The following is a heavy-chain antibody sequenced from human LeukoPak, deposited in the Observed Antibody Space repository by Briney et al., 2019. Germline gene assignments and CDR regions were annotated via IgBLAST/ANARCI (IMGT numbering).Heavy chain of an antibody. D-gene: IGHD5-24*01. J-gene: IGHJ3*02. Sequence: ASVKVSCXASGYTFTTYDISWVRQALGQGLEWMGWISTYNGNTNYPQKLQGRVTMTTDTSTSTAYMELRSLRSDDTAVYYCARERRDDYNWDASHIWGQGTMVTVSS. CDR3: ARERRDDYNWDASHI. V-gene: IGHV1-18*01. CDR1: GYTFTTYD. CDR2: ISTYNGNT.